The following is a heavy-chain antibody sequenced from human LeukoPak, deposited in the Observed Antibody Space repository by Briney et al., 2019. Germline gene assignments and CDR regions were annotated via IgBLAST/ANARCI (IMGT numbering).Heavy chain of an antibody. Sequence: SETLSLTCTVSGGSISSGDYYWSWIRQPPGKGLEWIGYIYYSGSTYYNPSLKSRVTISVDTSKNQFPLKLSSVTAADTAVYYCARMRVADAFDIWGQGTMVTVSS. J-gene: IGHJ3*02. CDR1: GGSISSGDYY. CDR2: IYYSGST. CDR3: ARMRVADAFDI. V-gene: IGHV4-30-4*01.